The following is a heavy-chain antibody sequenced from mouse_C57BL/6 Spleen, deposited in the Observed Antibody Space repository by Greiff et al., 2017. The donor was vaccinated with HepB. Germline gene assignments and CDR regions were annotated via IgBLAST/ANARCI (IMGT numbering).Heavy chain of an antibody. CDR1: GYTFTSYG. Sequence: QVQLKQSGAELARPGASVKLSCKASGYTFTSYGISWVKQRTGQGLEWIGEIYPRSGNTYYNEKFKGKATLTADKSSSTAYMELRSLTSEDSAVYFCARLWNGNSRNYFDYWGQGTTLTVSS. V-gene: IGHV1-81*01. CDR2: IYPRSGNT. CDR3: ARLWNGNSRNYFDY. J-gene: IGHJ2*01. D-gene: IGHD2-1*01.